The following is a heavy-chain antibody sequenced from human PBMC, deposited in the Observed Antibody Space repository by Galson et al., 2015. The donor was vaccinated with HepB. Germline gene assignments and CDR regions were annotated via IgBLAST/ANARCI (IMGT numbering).Heavy chain of an antibody. V-gene: IGHV1-3*01. CDR2: INDGNGNT. J-gene: IGHJ3*02. CDR1: GYTFPRHG. Sequence: SVKVSCTGSGYTFPRHGIHWVRQAPGQRLEWMGWINDGNGNTNYSHKFRGRATISRDISARTASIELRSLRFEDTDVYFCAREGATAYSYDTLDIWGQGTTVTVSS. D-gene: IGHD2-15*01. CDR3: AREGATAYSYDTLDI.